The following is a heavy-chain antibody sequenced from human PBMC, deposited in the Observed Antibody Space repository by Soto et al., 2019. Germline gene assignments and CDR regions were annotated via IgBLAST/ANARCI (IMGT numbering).Heavy chain of an antibody. Sequence: GASGKVTCKAAGGTFSSYAISWVRQAPGQGREWMGGIMPIFGTANYAQKFQGRVTITADESTSTAYMELSSLRSEDTAVYYCASPVVITGTSHPIPNYYYYHGMDVWGQGTTVTVSS. V-gene: IGHV1-69*13. D-gene: IGHD1-20*01. J-gene: IGHJ6*02. CDR2: IMPIFGTA. CDR1: GGTFSSYA. CDR3: ASPVVITGTSHPIPNYYYYHGMDV.